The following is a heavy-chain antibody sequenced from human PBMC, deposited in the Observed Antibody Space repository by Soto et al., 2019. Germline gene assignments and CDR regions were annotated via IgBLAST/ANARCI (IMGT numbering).Heavy chain of an antibody. CDR2: IYHSGST. V-gene: IGHV4-30-2*01. J-gene: IGHJ4*02. D-gene: IGHD2-2*01. Sequence: QLQLQESGSGLVKPSQTLSLTCAVSGGSISSGGYSWSWIRQPPGKGLEWVGYIYHSGSTYYNPPLKSRVSISIDRSKNQFSLKLSSVTAADTAVYYCTRSSSTVTTLDYWGQGTLVTVSS. CDR1: GGSISSGGYS. CDR3: TRSSSTVTTLDY.